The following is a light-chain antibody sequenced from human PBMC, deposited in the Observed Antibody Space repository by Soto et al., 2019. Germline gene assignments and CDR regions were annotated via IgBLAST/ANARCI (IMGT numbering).Light chain of an antibody. CDR3: QQYGSSGT. CDR2: DAS. CDR1: QSISSN. J-gene: IGKJ1*01. Sequence: IVMTQSPSPLSGSPGERATLSCRASQSISSNLAWYQQKPGQVPRLLIYDASNRATGIPARFSGSGSGTDFTLTISGLEPEDFAVYYCQQYGSSGTFGQGTKVDIK. V-gene: IGKV3-20*01.